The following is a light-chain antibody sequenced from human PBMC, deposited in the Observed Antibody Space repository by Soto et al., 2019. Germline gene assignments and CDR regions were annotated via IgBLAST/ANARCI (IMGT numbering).Light chain of an antibody. CDR1: SSDVGAYNY. J-gene: IGLJ3*02. Sequence: QSVLTQPPSASGSPGQSVTISCTGSSSDVGAYNYVSWYQQHPGKVPKLLIYEVTKRPSGVPDRFSGSKSGNTASLTVSGLQAEDEADYYCSSYAGSNNLPFGGGTKVTVL. V-gene: IGLV2-8*01. CDR3: SSYAGSNNLP. CDR2: EVT.